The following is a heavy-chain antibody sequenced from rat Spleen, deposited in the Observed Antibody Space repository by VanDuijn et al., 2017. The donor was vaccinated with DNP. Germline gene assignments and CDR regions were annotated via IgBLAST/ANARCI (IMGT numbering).Heavy chain of an antibody. J-gene: IGHJ2*01. V-gene: IGHV5-19*01. Sequence: EVHLVESGGGLVQPGRSLKLSCVASGFTFSNSGMHWIRQVPGKGLEWVASITTSGDSTSSPDSVKGRFTISRDNAKNTLYLQMNSLRSEDTATYYCARGGRSYFDYWGQGVMVTVSS. CDR1: GFTFSNSG. CDR3: ARGGRSYFDY. CDR2: ITTSGDST. D-gene: IGHD1-11*01.